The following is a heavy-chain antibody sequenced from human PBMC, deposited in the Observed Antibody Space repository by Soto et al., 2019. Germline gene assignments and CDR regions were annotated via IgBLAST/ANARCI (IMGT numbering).Heavy chain of an antibody. CDR1: GYTLTSYD. D-gene: IGHD3-16*02. Sequence: QVQLEQSGAEVRNPGASVKVSCKASGYTLTSYDINWVRQAPGQGLEWMGWMNPKSGIKGYAQKFLGRVTMTSNPSISTAYMELSSLTSEDTAVYYCASTFGGVIVNLDYWGHGTLVTVSS. J-gene: IGHJ4*01. CDR2: MNPKSGIK. CDR3: ASTFGGVIVNLDY. V-gene: IGHV1-8*01.